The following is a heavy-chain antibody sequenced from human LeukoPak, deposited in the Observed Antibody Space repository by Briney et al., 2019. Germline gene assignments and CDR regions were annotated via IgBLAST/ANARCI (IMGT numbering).Heavy chain of an antibody. J-gene: IGHJ4*02. V-gene: IGHV3-23*01. CDR3: AKASTWYYGSGSYQDY. D-gene: IGHD3-10*01. Sequence: GGSLRLSCAASGFIFTNYAMNWVRQAPGKGLEWVSSISIRGGDTYYADSVRGRFSISRDNSKNTLYLQMNSLRAEDTAVYYCAKASTWYYGSGSYQDYWGQGTLVTVSS. CDR2: ISIRGGDT. CDR1: GFIFTNYA.